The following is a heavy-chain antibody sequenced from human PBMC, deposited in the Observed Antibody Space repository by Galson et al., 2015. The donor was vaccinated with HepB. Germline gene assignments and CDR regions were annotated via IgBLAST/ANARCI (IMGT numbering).Heavy chain of an antibody. CDR1: GYTFTSYY. Sequence: SVKVSCKASGYTFTSYYMHWVRQAPGQGLEWMGIINPSGGSTSYAQKLQGRVTMTRDTSTSTVYMELSSPRSEDTAVYYCARDQMTIAAAGGDGMDVWGQGTTVTVSS. CDR2: INPSGGST. D-gene: IGHD6-13*01. V-gene: IGHV1-46*04. J-gene: IGHJ6*02. CDR3: ARDQMTIAAAGGDGMDV.